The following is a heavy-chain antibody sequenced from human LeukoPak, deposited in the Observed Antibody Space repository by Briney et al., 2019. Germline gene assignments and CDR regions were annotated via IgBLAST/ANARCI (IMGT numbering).Heavy chain of an antibody. CDR1: GGSFSGYY. J-gene: IGHJ4*02. CDR3: ARGVAVSSSGWYNY. D-gene: IGHD6-19*01. Sequence: TSETLSLTCAVYGGSFSGYYWSWIRQPPGKGLEWIGEINHSGSTNYNPSLKSRVTISVDTSKNQFSLKLSSVTAADTAVYYCARGVAVSSSGWYNYWGQGTLVTVSS. V-gene: IGHV4-34*01. CDR2: INHSGST.